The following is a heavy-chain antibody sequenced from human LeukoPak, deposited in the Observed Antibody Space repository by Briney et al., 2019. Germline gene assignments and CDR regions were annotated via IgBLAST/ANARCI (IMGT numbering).Heavy chain of an antibody. Sequence: GASVKVSCKASGYTFTGYYMHWVRQAPGQGLEWMGWINTYNGNTDYAQNLQDRVTMTTDTSTSTAYMELRSLRSDDTAVYYCARDADYVMDYWGQGTLVTVSS. J-gene: IGHJ4*02. CDR2: INTYNGNT. CDR3: ARDADYVMDY. CDR1: GYTFTGYY. V-gene: IGHV1-18*04. D-gene: IGHD4-17*01.